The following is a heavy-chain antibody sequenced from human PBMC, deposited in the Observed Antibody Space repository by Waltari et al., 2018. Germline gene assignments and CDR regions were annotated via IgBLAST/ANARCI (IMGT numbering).Heavy chain of an antibody. D-gene: IGHD3-10*01. V-gene: IGHV3-53*01. CDR2: LQSGGEP. J-gene: IGHJ4*02. CDR1: GFVVTENY. CDR3: ARHFRGVLGSYFDYLDY. Sequence: EVQLVESGGGLVQAGGSLRLSCAPSGFVVTENYVRWVRQAPGKGLEWVSVLQSGGEPLYSDSVRGRFTFSRDDSKGTFYLQMTNLRVEDTAMYYCARHFRGVLGSYFDYLDYWGQGTLVTVSS.